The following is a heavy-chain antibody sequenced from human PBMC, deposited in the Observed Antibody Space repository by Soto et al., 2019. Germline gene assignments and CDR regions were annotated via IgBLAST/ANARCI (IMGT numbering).Heavy chain of an antibody. CDR3: ARAGLMTTATIDY. Sequence: GASVKVSCKASGYTFTGYYMHWVRQAPGQGLEWMGWINPNSGGTNYAQKFQGWVTMTRDTSISTAYMELSRLRSDDTAVYYCARAGLMTTATIDYWGQGTLVTVSS. D-gene: IGHD4-4*01. V-gene: IGHV1-2*04. CDR1: GYTFTGYY. J-gene: IGHJ4*02. CDR2: INPNSGGT.